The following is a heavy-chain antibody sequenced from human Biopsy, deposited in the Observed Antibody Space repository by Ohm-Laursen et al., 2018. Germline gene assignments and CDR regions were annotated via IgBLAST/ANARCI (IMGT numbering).Heavy chain of an antibody. D-gene: IGHD2/OR15-2a*01. CDR3: ARATNSTGWPYYYFYGMDV. CDR2: ISYTGDT. Sequence: SHTLSLTCTVSGDSISRGFWSWIRQTPGRGLEWIGYISYTGDTNYNPSLESRITISLDTSKNQCSLMLSSVTAAYKAVYYCARATNSTGWPYYYFYGMDVWGQGTTVTVSS. V-gene: IGHV4-59*07. CDR1: GDSISRGF. J-gene: IGHJ6*02.